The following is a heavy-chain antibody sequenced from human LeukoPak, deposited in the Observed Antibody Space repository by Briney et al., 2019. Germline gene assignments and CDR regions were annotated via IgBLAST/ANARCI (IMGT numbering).Heavy chain of an antibody. Sequence: GGSLRLSCAASGFTFSSYAMSWVRQAPGKGLEWVLAISGSGGDTFYADSVKGRFTFSRDNSKNTLYLQMNTLRAEDTAIYYWARRGYTYGYDYWGQGTLVTVSS. CDR3: ARRGYTYGYDY. J-gene: IGHJ4*02. CDR2: ISGSGGDT. D-gene: IGHD5-18*01. CDR1: GFTFSSYA. V-gene: IGHV3-23*01.